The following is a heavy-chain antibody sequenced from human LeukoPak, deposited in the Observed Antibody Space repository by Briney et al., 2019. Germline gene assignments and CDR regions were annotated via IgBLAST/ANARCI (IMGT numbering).Heavy chain of an antibody. V-gene: IGHV3-53*04. D-gene: IGHD4-23*01. Sequence: GGSLRLSCAASGFSFSRYWMTWVRQAPGKGLEWVSHIYGGGSTYYADSVTGRFTISRHNSKNTLYLQMNNLRTEDTAVYYCAGDLTLYGGHGGHWGQGTLVTVSS. CDR1: GFSFSRYW. CDR2: IYGGGST. CDR3: AGDLTLYGGHGGH. J-gene: IGHJ4*02.